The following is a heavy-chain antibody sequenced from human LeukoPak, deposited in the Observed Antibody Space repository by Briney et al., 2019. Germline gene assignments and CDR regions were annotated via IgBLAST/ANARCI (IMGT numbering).Heavy chain of an antibody. CDR1: GFTFSSYW. CDR3: ARGLNVDTAMGRLGD. Sequence: GGSLRLSCAASGFTFSSYWMSWVRQAPGKGLEWVANIKQDGSEKYYVDPVKGRFTISRDNAKNSLYLQMNSLRVEDTAVYYCARGLNVDTAMGRLGDWGQGTLVTVSS. V-gene: IGHV3-7*01. CDR2: IKQDGSEK. J-gene: IGHJ4*02. D-gene: IGHD5-18*01.